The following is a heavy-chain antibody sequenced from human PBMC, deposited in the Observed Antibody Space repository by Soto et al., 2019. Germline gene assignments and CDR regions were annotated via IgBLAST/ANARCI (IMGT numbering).Heavy chain of an antibody. CDR3: ASSGYYYSMAV. V-gene: IGHV4-30-2*01. J-gene: IGHJ6*02. Sequence: QLQLQESGSGLVKPSETLSLTCAVSGGSISSGGYSWSWIRQPPGKGLEWIGYILHSGSTYYNPSLKSRVTISVDSSNDHFSVKMNSVTAADTAVYYCASSGYYYSMAVWVQGTTVTVS. CDR1: GGSISSGGYS. CDR2: ILHSGST.